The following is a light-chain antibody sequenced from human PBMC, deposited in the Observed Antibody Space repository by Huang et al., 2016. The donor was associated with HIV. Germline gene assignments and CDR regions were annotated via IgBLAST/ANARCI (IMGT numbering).Light chain of an antibody. J-gene: IGKJ4*01. CDR2: GSS. Sequence: IVMKQSPATLSVSPGERVTLSCRANRTVSTNLAWYQQRPGQAPRLLIYGSSTRAPGVPARVSGSGSGTDFSLTISSLQSEDFALYYCHQYNNWLLSFGGGTRVDI. CDR3: HQYNNWLLS. CDR1: RTVSTN. V-gene: IGKV3-15*01.